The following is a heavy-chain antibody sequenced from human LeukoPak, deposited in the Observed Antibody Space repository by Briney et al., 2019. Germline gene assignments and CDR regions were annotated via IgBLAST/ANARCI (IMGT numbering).Heavy chain of an antibody. CDR3: ARAYPEYYYDSSGYFNFDY. CDR2: INPNSGGT. V-gene: IGHV1-2*02. J-gene: IGHJ4*02. CDR1: GYTFTGYY. Sequence: ASVKVSCKASGYTFTGYYMHWERQAPGQGLEWMGWINPNSGGTNYAQKFQGRVTMTRDTSISTAYMELSRLRSDDTAVYYCARAYPEYYYDSSGYFNFDYWGQGTLVTVSS. D-gene: IGHD3-22*01.